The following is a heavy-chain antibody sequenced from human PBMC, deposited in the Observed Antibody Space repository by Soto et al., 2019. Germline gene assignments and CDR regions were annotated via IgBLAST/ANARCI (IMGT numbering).Heavy chain of an antibody. CDR3: ARDQSFDRTYYYGMDV. Sequence: ASVKVSCKSSGYPFTHYGITWIRQAPGQGLEWMGWISPFNGNTNYGQTLQGRVTLTTDTSTSTVYMELRSLRSDDTAVYYCARDQSFDRTYYYGMDVWGQGTTVTVSS. CDR1: GYPFTHYG. D-gene: IGHD3-16*01. J-gene: IGHJ6*02. CDR2: ISPFNGNT. V-gene: IGHV1-18*01.